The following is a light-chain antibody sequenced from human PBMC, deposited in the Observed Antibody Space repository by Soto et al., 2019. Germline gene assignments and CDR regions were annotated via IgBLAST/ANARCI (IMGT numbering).Light chain of an antibody. CDR3: QQYGDWPLT. V-gene: IGKV3-15*01. CDR2: ATS. CDR1: QSVGNN. J-gene: IGKJ4*01. Sequence: EIVLTQSPATLSVSPGERATLSCRASQSVGNNFAWYQQKPGQAPRLLIFATSTRATGVPARFSGSGSGTEFTLTISRLQSEDFAFYYCQQYGDWPLTFGGGAKVEIE.